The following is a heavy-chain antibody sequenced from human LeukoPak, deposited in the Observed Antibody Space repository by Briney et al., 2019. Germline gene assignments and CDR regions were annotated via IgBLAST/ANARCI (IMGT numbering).Heavy chain of an antibody. V-gene: IGHV4-4*02. CDR2: IYHHGAT. Sequence: SETLSLTCAVSGGSISSNNWWSWVRQPPGKGLEWIGEIYHHGATNYTPSLKSRVTLSVDKSKNQFSLELSSVTAADTAVYYCARGPSVAAHLDYWGQGTLVTVSS. CDR1: GGSISSNNW. CDR3: ARGPSVAAHLDY. D-gene: IGHD5-12*01. J-gene: IGHJ4*02.